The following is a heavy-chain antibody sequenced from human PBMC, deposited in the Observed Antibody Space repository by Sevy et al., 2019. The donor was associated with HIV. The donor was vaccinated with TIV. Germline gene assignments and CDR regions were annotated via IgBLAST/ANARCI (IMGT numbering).Heavy chain of an antibody. V-gene: IGHV4-59*08. D-gene: IGHD1-26*01. CDR1: GGSITSLY. CDR3: AGENAWGRGYS. CDR2: IYYNGHI. J-gene: IGHJ4*02. Sequence: SETLSLTCTVSGGSITSLYWNWIRQPPGKGPEWIANIYYNGHINYNPSLKSRVTLSLDTSKNQFSLRLSSVTAADTAMYYCAGENAWGRGYSWGQGTLVNVSS.